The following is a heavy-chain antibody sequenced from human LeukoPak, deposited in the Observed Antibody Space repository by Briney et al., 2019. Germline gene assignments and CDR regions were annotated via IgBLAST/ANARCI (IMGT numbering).Heavy chain of an antibody. J-gene: IGHJ3*02. V-gene: IGHV4-59*05. Sequence: SETLSLTCTVSGGSVSSYYWSWVRQPPGKGLEWIGSIYYGGSTYYNPSLKSRVTISVDTSKNQFSLKLSSVTAAETAVYYCARPSSIAARPWAFDIWGQGTMVTVSS. CDR1: GGSVSSYY. CDR3: ARPSSIAARPWAFDI. CDR2: IYYGGST. D-gene: IGHD6-6*01.